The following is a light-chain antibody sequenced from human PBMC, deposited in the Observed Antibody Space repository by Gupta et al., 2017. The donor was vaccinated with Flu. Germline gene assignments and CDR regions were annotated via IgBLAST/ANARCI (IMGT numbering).Light chain of an antibody. CDR2: RAS. Sequence: PSTVSASVGDRVTITCRASENVNGWLAWYQQRPGKAPKLLIYRASTVETGVPSRFSGSGSKTEFTLTISNRQPEDSATYYCQHENSSPWTFGQGTKVEIK. CDR3: QHENSSPWT. J-gene: IGKJ1*01. V-gene: IGKV1-5*03. CDR1: ENVNGW.